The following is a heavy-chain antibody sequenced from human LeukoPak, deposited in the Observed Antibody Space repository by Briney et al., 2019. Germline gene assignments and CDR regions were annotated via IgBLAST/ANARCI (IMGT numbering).Heavy chain of an antibody. Sequence: ASVKVSCKASGYTFASHYMDWVRQAPGQGLEWMGVINPSGGSPTYAQKFQGRVNMTRDTSTSTFYMELSSLRSEDTAMYYCARKYSYNSGGLDHWGQGALVTVPS. J-gene: IGHJ4*02. CDR1: GYTFASHY. V-gene: IGHV1-46*01. CDR2: INPSGGSP. D-gene: IGHD6-19*01. CDR3: ARKYSYNSGGLDH.